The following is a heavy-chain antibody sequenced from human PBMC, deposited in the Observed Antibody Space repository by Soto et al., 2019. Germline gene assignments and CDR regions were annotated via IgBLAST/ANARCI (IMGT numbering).Heavy chain of an antibody. Sequence: VQLLESGGGLVQPGGSLRLSCAASGFTFSSYAMSWVRQAPGKGLEWVSDISGSGGSTDYADSVKGRFTITRDNSKNTRFIESNSRRADDNAVYYCEKSGNYGSGSYYNSYYFDYWGQGTLVTVSS. D-gene: IGHD3-10*01. CDR3: EKSGNYGSGSYYNSYYFDY. V-gene: IGHV3-23*01. CDR2: ISGSGGST. CDR1: GFTFSSYA. J-gene: IGHJ4*02.